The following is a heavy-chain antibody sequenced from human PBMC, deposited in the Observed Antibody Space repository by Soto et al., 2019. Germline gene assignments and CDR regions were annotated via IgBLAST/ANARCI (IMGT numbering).Heavy chain of an antibody. Sequence: QVQLVQSGAEVKKPGSSVKVSCKASGGTFSSYTISWVRQAPGQGLEWMGRIIPILGIANYAQKFQGRVTITADKSTSTAYMELSSLRSEDTAVYYCARDVCSGGSCYSTYYYYYYYMDVWGKGTTVTVSS. J-gene: IGHJ6*03. CDR2: IIPILGIA. CDR1: GGTFSSYT. CDR3: ARDVCSGGSCYSTYYYYYYYMDV. D-gene: IGHD2-15*01. V-gene: IGHV1-69*08.